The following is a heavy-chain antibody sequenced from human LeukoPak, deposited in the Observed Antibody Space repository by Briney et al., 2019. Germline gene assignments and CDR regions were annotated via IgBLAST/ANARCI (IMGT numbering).Heavy chain of an antibody. D-gene: IGHD1-14*01. CDR1: GFTFSDYS. Sequence: KSGGPLKLSGAASGFTFSDYSISWIRQAPGKGLEWVSYISGSGSVMYYAESVKGRFTISRDNAKNSLYLQMNSLRAEDTAVYYCARDTTHDSWGQGTLVTVSS. CDR3: ARDTTHDS. CDR2: ISGSGSVM. J-gene: IGHJ4*02. V-gene: IGHV3-11*01.